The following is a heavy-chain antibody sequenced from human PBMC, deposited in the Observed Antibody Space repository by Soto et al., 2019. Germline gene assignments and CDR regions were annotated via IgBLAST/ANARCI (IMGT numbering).Heavy chain of an antibody. CDR3: ATWHEREHAYDV. J-gene: IGHJ3*01. Sequence: EVKLVESGGGLVQPGRSLKISCAASGFTISGKKYVAWVRQAPGKGLEWVSALYDLDGSFYAASVKGRFTTSSDSSKTTVYLQMNDLRPDDTAVYYCATWHEREHAYDVWGQGTTVTVSS. D-gene: IGHD1-1*01. V-gene: IGHV3-66*01. CDR1: GFTISGKKY. CDR2: LYDLDGS.